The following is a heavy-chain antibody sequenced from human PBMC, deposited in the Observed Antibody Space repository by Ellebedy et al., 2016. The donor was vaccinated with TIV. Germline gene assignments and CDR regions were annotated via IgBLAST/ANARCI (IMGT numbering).Heavy chain of an antibody. Sequence: PGGSLRLSCAASGFTFSSYGMHWVRQAPGKGLEWVAFKRFDGSNIYYADSVKGRFPISRDISKYPLYLQMNSLRAEDTAVYYCAKEMEEMATIYHNYGMDVWGQGTTVTVSS. V-gene: IGHV3-30*02. CDR3: AKEMEEMATIYHNYGMDV. D-gene: IGHD5-24*01. J-gene: IGHJ6*02. CDR2: KRFDGSNI. CDR1: GFTFSSYG.